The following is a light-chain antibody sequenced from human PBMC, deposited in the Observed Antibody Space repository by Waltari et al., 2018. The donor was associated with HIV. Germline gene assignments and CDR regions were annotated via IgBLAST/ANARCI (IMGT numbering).Light chain of an antibody. CDR3: QQSYSNPYT. J-gene: IGKJ2*01. Sequence: IQMTQSPSSLSASIGDRVTISCRSRQNINKYIHWYQQKPGRAPKLLIYAASTLQSGVPSRFRGARSATDFTLTINRPQPDEFATYYRQQSYSNPYTSGQGTELDTK. V-gene: IGKV1-39*01. CDR1: QNINKY. CDR2: AAS.